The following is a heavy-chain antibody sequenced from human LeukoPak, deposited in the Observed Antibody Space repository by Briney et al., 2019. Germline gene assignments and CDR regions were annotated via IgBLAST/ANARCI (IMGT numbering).Heavy chain of an antibody. CDR3: AKLFKAYSSTWIDY. CDR1: GFTFSDYY. J-gene: IGHJ4*02. Sequence: GSLRLSCAASGFTFSDYYMSWIRQAPGQGLEWVAYISHSSGFTNYADSVKGRFAISRDNAKNSLYLQMDSLRAEDTTIYYCAKLFKAYSSTWIDYWGQGNLVTVSS. D-gene: IGHD6-13*01. CDR2: ISHSSGFT. V-gene: IGHV3-11*03.